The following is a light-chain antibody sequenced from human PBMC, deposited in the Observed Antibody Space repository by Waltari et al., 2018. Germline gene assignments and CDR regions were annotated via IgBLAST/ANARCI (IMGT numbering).Light chain of an antibody. CDR3: NSRDSNGNPFV. CDR2: GKN. Sequence: SSELTKDPAVSVALGQTVRITCQGDSHRYYYANRYRQKPGQAPLLVMYGKNNRPSGIPELFSGSYSGNTASLTITGAQAEDEADYYCNSRDSNGNPFVFGPATKVTVL. CDR1: SHRYYY. J-gene: IGLJ1*01. V-gene: IGLV3-19*01.